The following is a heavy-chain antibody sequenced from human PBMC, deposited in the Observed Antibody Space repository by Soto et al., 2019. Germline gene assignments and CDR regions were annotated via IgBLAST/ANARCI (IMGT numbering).Heavy chain of an antibody. D-gene: IGHD3-3*01. V-gene: IGHV4-30-4*01. CDR2: IYYSGST. Sequence: SETLSLTCTFSGGSISSGDYYWSWIRQPPGKGLEWIGYIYYSGSTYYNPSLKSRVTISVDTSKNQFSLKLSSVTAADTAVYYCARTSYYDFWSGYFGWFDPWGQGTMVTVSS. CDR3: ARTSYYDFWSGYFGWFDP. CDR1: GGSISSGDYY. J-gene: IGHJ5*02.